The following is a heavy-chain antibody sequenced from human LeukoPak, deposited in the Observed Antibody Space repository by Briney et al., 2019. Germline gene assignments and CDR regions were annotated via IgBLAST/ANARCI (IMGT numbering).Heavy chain of an antibody. Sequence: GESLQISCKGSGYSFTSYWIGWVRQMPGKGLEWMGIIYPGDSDTRYSPSFQGQVTISADKSISTAYLQWSSLKASDTAMYYCARGLPAAGSFWYFDYWGQGTLVTVSS. V-gene: IGHV5-51*01. CDR3: ARGLPAAGSFWYFDY. J-gene: IGHJ4*02. CDR1: GYSFTSYW. CDR2: IYPGDSDT. D-gene: IGHD6-13*01.